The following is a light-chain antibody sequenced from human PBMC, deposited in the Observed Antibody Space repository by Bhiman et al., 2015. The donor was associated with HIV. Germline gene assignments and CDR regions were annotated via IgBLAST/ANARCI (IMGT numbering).Light chain of an antibody. V-gene: IGLV2-14*03. CDR1: SSDVGTYNY. CDR3: AKYISPDTGV. Sequence: QSALTQPASVSGSPGQSLTISCSGTSSDVGTYNYVSWYQQHPGTAPRLIIFDVTSRPSGVSDRFSGSKSGDTASLNISGLQAEDEADYYCAKYISPDTGVFGGGTKLTVL. J-gene: IGLJ3*02. CDR2: DVT.